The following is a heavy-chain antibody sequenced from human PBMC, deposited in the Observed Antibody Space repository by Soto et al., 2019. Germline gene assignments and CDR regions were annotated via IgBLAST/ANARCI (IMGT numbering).Heavy chain of an antibody. V-gene: IGHV1-69*13. J-gene: IGHJ4*02. CDR3: ATSPAQYSSSWTAFNFDY. D-gene: IGHD6-13*01. CDR2: IIPIFGTA. CDR1: GGTFSSYA. Sequence: SVKVSCKASGGTFSSYAISWVRQAPGQGLEWMGGIIPIFGTANYAQKFQGRVTITADESTSTAYMELSSLRSEDTAVYYCATSPAQYSSSWTAFNFDYWGQGTLVTVSS.